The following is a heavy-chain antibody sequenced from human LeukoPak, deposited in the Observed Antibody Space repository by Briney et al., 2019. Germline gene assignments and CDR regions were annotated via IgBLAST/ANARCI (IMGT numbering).Heavy chain of an antibody. J-gene: IGHJ5*02. Sequence: QSGGSLRLSCAASGFTFSNYDMSWVRQAPGKGLEWVSSISDSGGGTYYADSVKGRFTISRDNYKNTLYLKMSRLRDADTAVYYCAKDLSRAVAAHWFDPWDQGSLVTVSS. D-gene: IGHD6-19*01. V-gene: IGHV3-23*01. CDR2: ISDSGGGT. CDR3: AKDLSRAVAAHWFDP. CDR1: GFTFSNYD.